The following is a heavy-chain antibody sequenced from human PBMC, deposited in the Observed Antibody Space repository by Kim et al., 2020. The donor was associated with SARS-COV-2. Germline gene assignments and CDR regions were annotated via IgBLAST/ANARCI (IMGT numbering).Heavy chain of an antibody. Sequence: GGSLRLSCAASGFTFSSYSMNWVRQAPGKGLEWVSSISSSSSYIYYADSVKGRFTISRDNAKNSLYLQMNSLRAEDTAVYYCARDREMATIDYYYYGMDVWGQGTTVTVSS. J-gene: IGHJ6*02. CDR2: ISSSSSYI. CDR1: GFTFSSYS. V-gene: IGHV3-21*01. D-gene: IGHD5-12*01. CDR3: ARDREMATIDYYYYGMDV.